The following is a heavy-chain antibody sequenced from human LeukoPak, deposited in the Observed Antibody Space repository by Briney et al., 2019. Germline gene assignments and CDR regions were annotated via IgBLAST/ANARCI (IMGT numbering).Heavy chain of an antibody. CDR1: GGTFSSYA. J-gene: IGHJ6*03. V-gene: IGHV1-69*13. CDR3: ARDPPYSTSYYYYYMXX. Sequence: SVKVSCKASGGTFSSYAISWVRRAPGQGLEWMGGIIPIFGTANYAQKFRGRVTITADESTSTAYMELSSLRSEDTAVYYCARDPPYSTSYYYYYMXXWGKGTTXT. D-gene: IGHD6-6*01. CDR2: IIPIFGTA.